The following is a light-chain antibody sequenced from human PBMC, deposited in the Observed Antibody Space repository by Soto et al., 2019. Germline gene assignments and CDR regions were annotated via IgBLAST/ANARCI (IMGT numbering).Light chain of an antibody. J-gene: IGKJ1*01. Sequence: DIQVTQSPSTLSASVGDTVTITCRASQSISSWLAWYQQKPGKAPKLLIYKASNLQSGVPSRFSGYGSGTEFTLTISSLQPDDFATYYCQHYNSYLWTFGQGTKVEIK. CDR3: QHYNSYLWT. CDR1: QSISSW. V-gene: IGKV1-5*03. CDR2: KAS.